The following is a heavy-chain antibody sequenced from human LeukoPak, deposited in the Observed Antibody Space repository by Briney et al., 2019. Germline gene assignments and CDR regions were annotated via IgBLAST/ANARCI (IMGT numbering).Heavy chain of an antibody. D-gene: IGHD6-13*01. CDR1: GYSFASYW. CDR3: ASPVYEQQLAINY. V-gene: IGHV5-51*01. Sequence: GESLKISCEGSGYSFASYWIGWVRQLPGKGLEWMGIIYPGDSDTRYSPSFQGQVTISADKSISTAYLQWSSLKASHTAMYYCASPVYEQQLAINYWGQGTLVTVSS. CDR2: IYPGDSDT. J-gene: IGHJ4*02.